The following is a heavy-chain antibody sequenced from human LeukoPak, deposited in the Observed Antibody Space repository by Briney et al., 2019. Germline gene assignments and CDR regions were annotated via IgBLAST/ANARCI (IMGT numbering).Heavy chain of an antibody. CDR3: ARDGIGSGYPSPLEY. CDR2: IYSGGST. CDR1: GFTVSNNY. Sequence: GGSLRLSCAASGFTVSNNYMNWVRQAPGKGLEWVSLIYSGGSTYYADSVKGRFTISRDNSKNTLYLQMNSLRAEDTAVYYCARDGIGSGYPSPLEYWGQGTLVTVSS. J-gene: IGHJ4*02. V-gene: IGHV3-53*01. D-gene: IGHD3-22*01.